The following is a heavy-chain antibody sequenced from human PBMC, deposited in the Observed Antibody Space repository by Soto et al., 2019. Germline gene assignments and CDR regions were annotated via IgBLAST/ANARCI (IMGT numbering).Heavy chain of an antibody. CDR1: GGTFSSYA. CDR2: IIPIFGTA. J-gene: IGHJ4*02. D-gene: IGHD4-17*01. V-gene: IGHV1-69*13. CDR3: ARAALSSPMTTEYYFDY. Sequence: GASVKVSCKASGGTFSSYAISWVRQAPGQGLEWMGGIIPIFGTANYAQKFQGRVTITADESTSTAYMELSSLRSEDTAVYYCARAALSSPMTTEYYFDYWGQGTLVTVSS.